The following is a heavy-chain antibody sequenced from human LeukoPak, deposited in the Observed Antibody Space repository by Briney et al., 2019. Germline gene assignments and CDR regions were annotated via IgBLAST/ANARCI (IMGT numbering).Heavy chain of an antibody. J-gene: IGHJ5*02. CDR1: GFTVSSNY. CDR2: IYSGGST. D-gene: IGHD3-10*01. Sequence: GGTLRLSCAASGFTVSSNYMSWVRQAPGKGLEWVSVIYSGGSTYYADSVKGRFTISRDNSKNTLYLQMNSLRAEDTAVYYCASHYGSGSQVTDHWGQGTLVTVSS. V-gene: IGHV3-53*01. CDR3: ASHYGSGSQVTDH.